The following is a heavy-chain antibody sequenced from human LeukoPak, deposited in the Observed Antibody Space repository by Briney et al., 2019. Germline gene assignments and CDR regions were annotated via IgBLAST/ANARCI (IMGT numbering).Heavy chain of an antibody. Sequence: GGSLRLSCAASGFTFSSYGMSWVRQAPGKGLEWVSGINWNGGSTGYADSVKGRFTISRDNAKNSLYLQMNSLRAEDTALYYCARAQQQLARTPYYYYMDVWGKGTTVTVSS. CDR3: ARAQQQLARTPYYYYMDV. CDR1: GFTFSSYG. D-gene: IGHD6-13*01. CDR2: INWNGGST. J-gene: IGHJ6*03. V-gene: IGHV3-20*04.